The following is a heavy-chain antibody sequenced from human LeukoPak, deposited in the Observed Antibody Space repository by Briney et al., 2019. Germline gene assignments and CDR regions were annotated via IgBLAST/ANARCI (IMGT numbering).Heavy chain of an antibody. CDR2: IYTSGST. CDR3: ARTGIAAAPIDY. J-gene: IGHJ4*02. V-gene: IGHV4-61*02. D-gene: IGHD6-13*01. CDR1: GGSISSDSFY. Sequence: PSETLSLTCTVSGGSISSDSFYWSWIRQPAGKGLEWIGRIYTSGSTNYNPSLKSRVTISVDTSKNQFSLKLRSVTAADTAVYYCARTGIAAAPIDYWGQGTLVTVSS.